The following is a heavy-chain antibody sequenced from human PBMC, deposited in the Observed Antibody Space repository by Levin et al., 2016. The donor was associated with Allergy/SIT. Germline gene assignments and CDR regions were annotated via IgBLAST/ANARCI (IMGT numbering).Heavy chain of an antibody. D-gene: IGHD3-3*01. CDR2: SSSSGSTI. CDR1: GFSFSDSY. Sequence: GGSLRLSCAVSGFSFSDSYMSWIRQAPGKGLEWISYSSSSGSTIQYADSVKGRFTISRDNLKNSLYLQMNSLRAEDTAVYYCARDFDFWSDWGQGTLVTVSS. CDR3: ARDFDFWSD. V-gene: IGHV3-11*01. J-gene: IGHJ4*02.